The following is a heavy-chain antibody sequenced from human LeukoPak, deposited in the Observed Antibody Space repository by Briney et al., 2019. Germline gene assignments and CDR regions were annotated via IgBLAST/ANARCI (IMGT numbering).Heavy chain of an antibody. V-gene: IGHV3-21*01. J-gene: IGHJ4*02. CDR3: AVAAAFDY. D-gene: IGHD6-13*01. CDR1: GFTFSSYA. Sequence: GGSLRLSCAASGFTFSSYAMSWVRQAPGKGLEWVSSISSSSSYIYYADSVRGRFTISRDNAKNSLYLQMNSLRAEDTAVYYCAVAAAFDYWGQGTLVTVSS. CDR2: ISSSSSYI.